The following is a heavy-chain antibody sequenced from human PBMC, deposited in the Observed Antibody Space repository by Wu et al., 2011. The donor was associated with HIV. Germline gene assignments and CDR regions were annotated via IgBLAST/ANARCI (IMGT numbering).Heavy chain of an antibody. CDR3: ARSYQQYYYYYMDF. CDR1: GYSFTTYW. V-gene: IGHV5-51*01. CDR2: IYPGDSDT. Sequence: VQLVQSGAEVKKPGESLKISCKSSGYSFTTYWIGWVRQMPGEGLEWMGVIYPGDSDTRYSPSFQGQVTISADKSISAAYLQWSSLKAADTAMYYCARSYQQYYYYYMDFWGKGTTVTVSS. D-gene: IGHD1/OR15-1a*01. J-gene: IGHJ6*03.